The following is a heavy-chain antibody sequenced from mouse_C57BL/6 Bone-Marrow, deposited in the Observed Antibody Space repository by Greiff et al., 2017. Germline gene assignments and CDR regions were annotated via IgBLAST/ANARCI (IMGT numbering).Heavy chain of an antibody. Sequence: EVKLMESGGDLVKPGGSLKLSCAASGFTFSSYGMSWVRQTPDKRLEWVATISSGGSYTYYPDSGQGRFTISRDNAKNTLYLQMSSLKSEDTDMYYCARQGGVTTFADWGQGTLVTVSA. J-gene: IGHJ3*01. CDR3: ARQGGVTTFAD. V-gene: IGHV5-6*01. CDR1: GFTFSSYG. D-gene: IGHD2-2*01. CDR2: ISSGGSYT.